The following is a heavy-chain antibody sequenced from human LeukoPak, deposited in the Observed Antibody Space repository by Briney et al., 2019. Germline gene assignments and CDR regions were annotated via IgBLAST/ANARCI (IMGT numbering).Heavy chain of an antibody. CDR3: ALHRATYYYGSGSYFEPYYFDY. J-gene: IGHJ4*02. D-gene: IGHD3-10*01. CDR2: ISGSGGST. Sequence: GGSLRLSCAASGFTFSSYAMSWVRQAPGKGLEWVSAISGSGGSTYYADSVKGRFTISRDNSKNTLYLQMNSPRAEDTAVYYCALHRATYYYGSGSYFEPYYFDYWGQGTLVTVSS. V-gene: IGHV3-23*01. CDR1: GFTFSSYA.